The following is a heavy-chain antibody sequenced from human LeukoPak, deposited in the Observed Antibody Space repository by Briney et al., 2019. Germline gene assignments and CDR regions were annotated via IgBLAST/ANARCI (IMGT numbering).Heavy chain of an antibody. Sequence: GGSLRLSCVVSGITLSNYGMSWVRQAPGKGLEWVSGISERGGSTNYADSVKGRFIISRDTSKNTVFLQMNSLRVEDTAVYFCAKRGIVIRAVIIIGFHKEAYYFDYWGQGILVTVSS. CDR1: GITLSNYG. V-gene: IGHV3-23*01. CDR2: ISERGGST. J-gene: IGHJ4*02. CDR3: AKRGIVIRAVIIIGFHKEAYYFDY. D-gene: IGHD3-10*01.